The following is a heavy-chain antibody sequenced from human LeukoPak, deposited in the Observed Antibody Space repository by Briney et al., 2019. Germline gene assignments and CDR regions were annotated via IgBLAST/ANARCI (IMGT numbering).Heavy chain of an antibody. Sequence: GGSLRLSCAVSGFTVSSNSMSWVRQAPGKGLEWVSFIYSDNTHYSDSVKGRFTISRDNSKNTLYLQMNSPRAEDTAVYYCARRAGAYSHPYDYWGQGTLVTVSS. D-gene: IGHD4/OR15-4a*01. CDR2: IYSDNT. J-gene: IGHJ4*02. CDR3: ARRAGAYSHPYDY. V-gene: IGHV3-53*01. CDR1: GFTVSSNS.